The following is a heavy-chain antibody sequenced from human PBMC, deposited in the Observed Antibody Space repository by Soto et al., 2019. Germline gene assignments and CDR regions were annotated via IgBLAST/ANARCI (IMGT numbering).Heavy chain of an antibody. CDR3: ARFAYGSGSYYTPPNWFDP. CDR2: IIPIFGTA. J-gene: IGHJ5*02. CDR1: GGTFSSYA. D-gene: IGHD3-10*01. V-gene: IGHV1-69*01. Sequence: QVQLVQSGAEVKKPGSSVKVSCKASGGTFSSYAISWVRQAPGQGLEWMGGIIPIFGTANYAQKFQGRVTITAGESTSTAYMELSSLRYEDTAVDYCARFAYGSGSYYTPPNWFDPWGQGTLVTVSS.